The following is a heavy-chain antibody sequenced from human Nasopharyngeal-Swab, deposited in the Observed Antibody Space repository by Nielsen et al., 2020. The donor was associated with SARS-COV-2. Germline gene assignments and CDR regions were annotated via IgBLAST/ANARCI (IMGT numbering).Heavy chain of an antibody. CDR3: ARVKSFGPDVFDI. V-gene: IGHV4-39*07. CDR2: IYYSGST. D-gene: IGHD3-16*01. Sequence: SETLSPTCTVSGGSISSSSYYWGWIRQPPGKGLEWIGSIYYSGSTYYNPSLKSRVTISVDTSKNQFSLKLSSVTAEDTAVYYCARVKSFGPDVFDIWGQGAMVTVSS. J-gene: IGHJ3*02. CDR1: GGSISSSSYY.